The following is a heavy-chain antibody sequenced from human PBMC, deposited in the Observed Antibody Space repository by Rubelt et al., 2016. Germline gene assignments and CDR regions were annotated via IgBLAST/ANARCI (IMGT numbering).Heavy chain of an antibody. J-gene: IGHJ4*02. CDR3: ARASDLPNTADY. Sequence: QVQLQESGPGLVKPSETLSLTCTVSGGSISSYYWTWLRQPPGKGLEWIGYMYSSGRTDYNPSLQRRVTRDVDQCKTRFSRKVRSGVTAATAGYDCARASDLPNTADYWGQGALVTVSS. CDR1: GGSISSYY. CDR2: MYSSGRT. V-gene: IGHV4-59*01.